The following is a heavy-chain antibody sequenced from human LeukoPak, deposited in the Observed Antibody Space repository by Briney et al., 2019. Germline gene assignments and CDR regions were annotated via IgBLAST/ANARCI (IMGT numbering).Heavy chain of an antibody. CDR2: INHSGST. CDR1: GGSFSGYY. V-gene: IGHV4-34*01. CDR3: ARREKYYDFWSGYAHDAFDI. J-gene: IGHJ3*02. D-gene: IGHD3-3*01. Sequence: SETLSLTCAVYGGSFSGYYWSWIRQPPGKGLEWIGEINHSGSTNYNPSLKSRVTISVDTSKNQFSLKLSSVTAADTAVYYCARREKYYDFWSGYAHDAFDIWGQGTMVTVS.